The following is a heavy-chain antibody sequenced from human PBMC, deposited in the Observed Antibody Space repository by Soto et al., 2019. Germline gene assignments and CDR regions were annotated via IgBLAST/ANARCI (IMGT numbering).Heavy chain of an antibody. CDR3: ARDGEGGYSNFDY. D-gene: IGHD4-4*01. Sequence: SETLSLTCAVSGGSISSSNWWSWVRQPPGKGLEWIGEIYHSGSTNYNPSLKSRVTISVDKSKNQFSLKLSSVTAADTAVYYCARDGEGGYSNFDYWGQGTRVTVSS. J-gene: IGHJ4*02. CDR2: IYHSGST. CDR1: GGSISSSNW. V-gene: IGHV4-4*02.